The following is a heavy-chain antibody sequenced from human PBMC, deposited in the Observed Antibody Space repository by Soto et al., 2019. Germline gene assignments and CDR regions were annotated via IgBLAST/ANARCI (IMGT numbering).Heavy chain of an antibody. CDR2: MNPNSGNT. J-gene: IGHJ3*02. V-gene: IGHV1-8*01. CDR3: ASGPTAFYYDFWSGYLRANAFDI. D-gene: IGHD3-3*01. Sequence: QVQLVQSGAEVKKPGASVKVSCKASGYTFTSYDINWVRQATGQGLEWMGWMNPNSGNTGYAQKFQGRVNMTRNTSISTAYMELSSLRSEDTAVYYCASGPTAFYYDFWSGYLRANAFDIWGQGTMVTVSS. CDR1: GYTFTSYD.